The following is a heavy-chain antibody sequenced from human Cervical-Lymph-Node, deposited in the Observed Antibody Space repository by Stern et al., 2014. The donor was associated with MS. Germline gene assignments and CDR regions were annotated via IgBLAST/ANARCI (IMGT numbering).Heavy chain of an antibody. CDR1: GGSISSYY. CDR3: ARAPYDFTNWYGMDV. V-gene: IGHV4-59*01. CDR2: IYFSGRN. Sequence: QVQLQESGPGLVKPSETLSLTCIVSGGSISSYYWSWIRQPPGKGLAWIGHIYFSGRNDYNPSLQSRVTMSADISKNQIALRLSSVTAADTAVYYCARAPYDFTNWYGMDVWGQGTTVTVSS. J-gene: IGHJ6*02. D-gene: IGHD1-1*01.